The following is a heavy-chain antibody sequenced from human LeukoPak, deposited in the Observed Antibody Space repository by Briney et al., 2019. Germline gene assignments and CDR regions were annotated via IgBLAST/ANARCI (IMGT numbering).Heavy chain of an antibody. CDR2: IIPIFGTA. V-gene: IGHV1-69*06. Sequence: SVKVSCKASGGTFSSYAISWVRQAPGQGLEWMGGIIPIFGTANYAQKFQGRVTITADKSTSTAYMELSSLRSEDTAVYYCARDRSSSKAGCDAFYIWGQGTMVTVSS. CDR3: ARDRSSSKAGCDAFYI. CDR1: GGTFSSYA. D-gene: IGHD6-13*01. J-gene: IGHJ3*02.